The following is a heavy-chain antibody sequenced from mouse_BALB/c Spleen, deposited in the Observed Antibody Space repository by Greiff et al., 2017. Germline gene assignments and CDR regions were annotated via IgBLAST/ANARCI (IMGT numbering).Heavy chain of an antibody. D-gene: IGHD2-1*01. CDR3: ARVGGNYWYFDV. CDR1: GYTFPNYW. V-gene: IGHV1-63*02. Sequence: VQLQQSGAELVRPGTSVKISCKASGYTFPNYWLGWVKQRPGHGLEWIGDIYPGGGYTNYNEKFKGTATLTADTSSSTAYMQLSSLTSEDSAVYFCARVGGNYWYFDVWGAGTTVTVSS. CDR2: IYPGGGYT. J-gene: IGHJ1*01.